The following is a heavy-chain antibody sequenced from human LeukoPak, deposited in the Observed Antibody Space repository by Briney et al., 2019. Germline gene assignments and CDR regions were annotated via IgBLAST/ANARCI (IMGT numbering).Heavy chain of an antibody. CDR3: ARGVYSSAWYGGEDFDY. J-gene: IGHJ4*02. CDR2: MSSSGSYI. CDR1: GFTFSNYS. D-gene: IGHD6-13*01. Sequence: KPGGSLRLSCAASGFTFSNYSMNWVRQAPGRGLEWVSSMSSSGSYIYYADSVKGRFTVSRDNARNSLYLHMNRLRAEDTAVYYCARGVYSSAWYGGEDFDYWGQGTLVTVSS. V-gene: IGHV3-21*01.